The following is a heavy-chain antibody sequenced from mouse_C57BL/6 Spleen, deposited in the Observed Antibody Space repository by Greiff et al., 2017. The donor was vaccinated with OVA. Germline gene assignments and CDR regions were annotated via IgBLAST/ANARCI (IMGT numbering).Heavy chain of an antibody. CDR2: ISYDGSN. CDR1: GYSITSGYY. V-gene: IGHV3-6*01. Sequence: VQLQESGPGLVKPSQSLSLTCSVTGYSITSGYYWNWIRQFPGNKLEWMGYISYDGSNNYNPSLKNRISITRDTSKNQFFLKLNSVTTEDTATYYCAREEDYGSSYGYYFDYWGQGTTLTVSS. D-gene: IGHD1-1*01. J-gene: IGHJ2*01. CDR3: AREEDYGSSYGYYFDY.